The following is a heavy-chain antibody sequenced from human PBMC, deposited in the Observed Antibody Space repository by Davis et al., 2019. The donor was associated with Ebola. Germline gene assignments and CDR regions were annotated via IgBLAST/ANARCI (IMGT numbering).Heavy chain of an antibody. CDR3: ARDFGEGSGSYFVY. CDR1: GYTFTSYG. D-gene: IGHD1-26*01. J-gene: IGHJ4*02. CDR2: ISTYNGNT. V-gene: IGHV1-18*01. Sequence: AASVKVSCKASGYTFTSYGIIWVRQAPGQGLEWMGWISTYNGNTNYAQKLQGRVTMTTDTSTSTVFMELSSLRSEDTAVYYCARDFGEGSGSYFVYWGQGSLVTVSS.